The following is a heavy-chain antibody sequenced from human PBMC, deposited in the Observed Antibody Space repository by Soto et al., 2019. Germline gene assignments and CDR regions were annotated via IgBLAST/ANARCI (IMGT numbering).Heavy chain of an antibody. D-gene: IGHD1-26*01. Sequence: PGGSLRLSCVGSGFSVYSVYMSWVRQAPGKGLEWVSVIYADGNTYYADSVKGRFTISRDNSKNTLYLQMNTLRADDTAVYYCARVNSAWALHYWGQGTLVTVS. V-gene: IGHV3-53*01. CDR1: GFSVYSVY. CDR3: ARVNSAWALHY. CDR2: IYADGNT. J-gene: IGHJ4*02.